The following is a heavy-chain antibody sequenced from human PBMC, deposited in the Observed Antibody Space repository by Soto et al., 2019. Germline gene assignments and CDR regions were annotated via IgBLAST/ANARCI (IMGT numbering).Heavy chain of an antibody. V-gene: IGHV3-30*18. CDR2: ISYDGNVA. J-gene: IGHJ4*02. Sequence: QVQLVESEGGVVQPGRSLRLSCTASGFTFSNYGMHWVRQAPGKGLEWVTVISYDGNVAYYADSVKGRFTSPRDNSKNTLYLQLNSLRTGDTAVYYCAKEGPITNWYFDYWGQGTLVTVSS. D-gene: IGHD1-1*01. CDR3: AKEGPITNWYFDY. CDR1: GFTFSNYG.